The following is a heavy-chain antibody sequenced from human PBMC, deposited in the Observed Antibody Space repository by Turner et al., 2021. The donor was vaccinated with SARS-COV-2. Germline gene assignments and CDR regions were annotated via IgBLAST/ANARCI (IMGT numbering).Heavy chain of an antibody. CDR1: GDSDAHYY. Sequence: QLPESGPGLVKPCSTLSLTCNASGDSDAHYYWSWIRQSAGKGLEWIGRTEGRGNITCHPSLTRTVSVSEDRAKNQIFLRLTDVTAVYTAVSDSLSARSSASAPVYRYYGMDVGGQEITVTVSS. CDR2: TEGRGNI. V-gene: IGHV4-4*07. J-gene: IGHJ6*02. CDR3: LSARSSASAPVYRYYGMDV. D-gene: IGHD2-2*01.